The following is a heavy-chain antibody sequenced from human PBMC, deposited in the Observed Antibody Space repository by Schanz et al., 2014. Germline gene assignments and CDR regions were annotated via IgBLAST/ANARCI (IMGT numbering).Heavy chain of an antibody. CDR3: VRIYSGYSGGYLDY. CDR2: IKHDGGEK. D-gene: IGHD5-12*01. CDR1: GFTFSSYW. V-gene: IGHV3-7*01. Sequence: EVQLVESGGGLVQPGGSLRLSYAASGFTFSSYWMSWVRQAPGKGLEWVANIKHDGGEKYYVDSLKGRFTISRDNAKNSLYLQMSSLRAEDTAVYYCVRIYSGYSGGYLDYWGQGTLVTVSS. J-gene: IGHJ4*02.